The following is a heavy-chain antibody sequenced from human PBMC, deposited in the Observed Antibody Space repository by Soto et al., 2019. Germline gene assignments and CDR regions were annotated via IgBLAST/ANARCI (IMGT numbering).Heavy chain of an antibody. D-gene: IGHD3-10*01. J-gene: IGHJ4*02. Sequence: ASVKVSCKASGYTFNAYGISWVRQAPGRGLEWMGWISAYDGGTKYAQNLQDRVTMTTDASTNTAHMELRSLRSDDTALYFCARIGGYQLLADFDYWGQGTPVTVSS. CDR1: GYTFNAYG. CDR3: ARIGGYQLLADFDY. V-gene: IGHV1-18*01. CDR2: ISAYDGGT.